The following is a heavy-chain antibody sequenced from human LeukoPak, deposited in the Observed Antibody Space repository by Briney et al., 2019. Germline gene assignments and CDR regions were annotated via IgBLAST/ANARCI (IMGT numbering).Heavy chain of an antibody. D-gene: IGHD6-13*01. Sequence: VASVKVSCKASGGTFSSYAISWVRQAPGQGLEWMGGIIPIFGAANYAQKFQGRVTITADKSTSTAYMELSSLRSEDTAVYYCARHEVAAAGYRPPSLGGGLVDYWGQGTLVTVSS. J-gene: IGHJ4*02. CDR2: IIPIFGAA. CDR1: GGTFSSYA. V-gene: IGHV1-69*06. CDR3: ARHEVAAAGYRPPSLGGGLVDY.